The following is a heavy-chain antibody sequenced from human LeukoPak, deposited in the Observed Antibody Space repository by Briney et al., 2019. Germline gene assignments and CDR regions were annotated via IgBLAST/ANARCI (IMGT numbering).Heavy chain of an antibody. CDR1: GFTFSSYS. Sequence: GGSLRLSCAASGFTFSSYSMNWVRQAPGKGLEWVSYISGSSSTIYYADSVKGRFTISRNNAKNSLYLQMNSLRDEDTAVYYCAREDAVSSPGFDSWGQGALVTVSS. D-gene: IGHD2-8*01. V-gene: IGHV3-48*02. J-gene: IGHJ5*01. CDR2: ISGSSSTI. CDR3: AREDAVSSPGFDS.